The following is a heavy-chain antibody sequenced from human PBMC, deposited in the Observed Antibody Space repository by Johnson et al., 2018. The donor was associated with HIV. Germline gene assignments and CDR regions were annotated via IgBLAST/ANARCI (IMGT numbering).Heavy chain of an antibody. CDR1: GLTFSDFA. CDR3: ARGLRRTTVGNDAFDI. D-gene: IGHD4-23*01. Sequence: QVQLVESGGGVVQPGKSLRLSCAASGLTFSDFAMHWVRQAPGKGLEWVAVTSYDGINKYYATSVKGRFTISRDNSKNTLYLQMNSLKTEDTAVYYCARGLRRTTVGNDAFDIWGQGTMVTVSS. V-gene: IGHV3-30-3*01. CDR2: TSYDGINK. J-gene: IGHJ3*02.